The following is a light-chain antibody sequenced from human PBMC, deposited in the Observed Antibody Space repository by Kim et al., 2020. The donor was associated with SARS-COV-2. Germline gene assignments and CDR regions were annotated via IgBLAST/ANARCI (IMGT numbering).Light chain of an antibody. CDR3: QQRSNWLT. Sequence: EIVLTQSPGTLSLSPGERATLSCRASQSVSSSYLAWYQQKPGQAPRLLIYGASSRATGIPDRFSGSGYGTDFTLTISRLEPEDFAVYYCQQRSNWLTFGGGTKVDIK. J-gene: IGKJ4*01. V-gene: IGKV3D-20*02. CDR1: QSVSSSY. CDR2: GAS.